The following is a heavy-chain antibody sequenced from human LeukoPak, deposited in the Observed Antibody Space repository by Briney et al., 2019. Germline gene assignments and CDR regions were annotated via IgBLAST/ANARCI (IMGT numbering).Heavy chain of an antibody. Sequence: SETLSLTCTVSGGSISSGGYYWSWIRQPPGKGLEWIGYIYYSGSTYYNPSLKSRVTISVDTSKNQFSLKLSSVTAADTAVYYCAREDGGLLDYWGQGTLVTVSS. CDR3: AREDGGLLDY. V-gene: IGHV4-30-4*08. CDR1: GGSISSGGYY. J-gene: IGHJ4*02. CDR2: IYYSGST. D-gene: IGHD1-26*01.